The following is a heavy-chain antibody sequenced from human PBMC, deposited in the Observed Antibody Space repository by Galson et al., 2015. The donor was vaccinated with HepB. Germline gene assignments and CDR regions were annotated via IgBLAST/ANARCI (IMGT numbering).Heavy chain of an antibody. CDR3: AAGPRDCSGGSCYSA. J-gene: IGHJ5*02. V-gene: IGHV1-18*01. CDR1: GYAFTGYG. Sequence: SVKVSCKASGYAFTGYGISWVRQAPGQGLEWMGWISAYNGNTNYAQKLQGRVTMTTDTSTSTAYMELRSLRSDDTAVYYCAAGPRDCSGGSCYSAWGQGTLVTVSS. D-gene: IGHD2-15*01. CDR2: ISAYNGNT.